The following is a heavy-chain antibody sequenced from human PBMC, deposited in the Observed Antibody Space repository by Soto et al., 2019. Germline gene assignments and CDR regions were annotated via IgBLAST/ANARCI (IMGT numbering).Heavy chain of an antibody. CDR3: ARMTSTVQFDY. J-gene: IGHJ4*02. CDR2: IYHSGST. V-gene: IGHV4-30-2*01. D-gene: IGHD4-17*01. CDR1: GGSISSGGYA. Sequence: ASETLSLTCAVSGGSISSGGYAWSWIRQPPGKGLEWIGYIYHSGSTYYNPSLKSRVTISVDRSKNQFSLKLSSVTAADTAVYYCARMTSTVQFDYWGQGTLVTVS.